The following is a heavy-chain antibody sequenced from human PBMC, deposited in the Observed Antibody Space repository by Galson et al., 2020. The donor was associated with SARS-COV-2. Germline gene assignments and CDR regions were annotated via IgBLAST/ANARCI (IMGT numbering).Heavy chain of an antibody. V-gene: IGHV3-72*01. D-gene: IGHD2-2*01. J-gene: IGHJ4*02. CDR1: GFTLSDMY. CDR3: TRLYQGGY. CDR2: VRSKVGGYTT. Sequence: SCIASGFTLSDMYMDWVRQAPGKGLEWVGRVRSKVGGYTTEYAASVKGRFVISTDELKNSLYLQMNSLKTEDTAVYYCTRLYQGGYWGRGTLVTVSS.